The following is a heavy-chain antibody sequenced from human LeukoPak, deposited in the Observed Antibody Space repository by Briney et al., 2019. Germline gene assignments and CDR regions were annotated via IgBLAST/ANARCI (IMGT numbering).Heavy chain of an antibody. CDR1: GYTFTGYY. D-gene: IGHD7-27*01. J-gene: IGHJ5*02. V-gene: IGHV1-2*02. CDR3: ARTLPDKLGKFDP. Sequence: ASVKVSCKAPGYTFTGYYMHWVLQAPGQGLEWMGWINPNSGGTNYAQKFQGRITMTRDTSISTAYMELSRLRSDDTAVYYCARTLPDKLGKFDPWGQGTLVTVSS. CDR2: INPNSGGT.